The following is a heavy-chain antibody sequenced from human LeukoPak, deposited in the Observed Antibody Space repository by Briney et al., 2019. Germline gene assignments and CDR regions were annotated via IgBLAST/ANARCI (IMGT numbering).Heavy chain of an antibody. J-gene: IGHJ2*01. CDR1: SGSISSSGYY. CDR3: ARDLDLYYFDL. Sequence: SETLSLTCTVSSGSISSSGYYWSWIRQPAGKGLEWIGRTYISGTTEYNPSLKSRVTISIDTSKSQFSLKMSSVTAADSAVYYCARDLDLYYFDLWGRGTLVTVSS. V-gene: IGHV4-61*02. CDR2: TYISGTT. D-gene: IGHD3-3*01.